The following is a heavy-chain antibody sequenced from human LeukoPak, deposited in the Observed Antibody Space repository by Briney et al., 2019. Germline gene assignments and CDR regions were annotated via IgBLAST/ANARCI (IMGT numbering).Heavy chain of an antibody. V-gene: IGHV1-69*04. CDR1: GGTFSSYA. CDR2: IIPILGIA. D-gene: IGHD2-15*01. Sequence: SVKVSCKASGGTFSSYAISWVRQAPGQGLEWMGRIIPILGIANYAQKFQGRVTITADKSTSTAYMELSSLRSEDTAVYYCARDSPYCSGGSCYHDYWGQGTLVTVSS. CDR3: ARDSPYCSGGSCYHDY. J-gene: IGHJ4*02.